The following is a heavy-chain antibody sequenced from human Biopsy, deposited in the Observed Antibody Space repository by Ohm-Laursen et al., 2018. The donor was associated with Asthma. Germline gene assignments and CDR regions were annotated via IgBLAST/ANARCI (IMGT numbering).Heavy chain of an antibody. D-gene: IGHD5-18*01. V-gene: IGHV3-30*03. CDR2: ISMDGNVK. CDR3: ARDKGRNSIDY. J-gene: IGHJ4*02. Sequence: SLRLSCAASGITFSSSGMHWVRQAPGKGLEWVAFISMDGNVKNYADSVKGRFTISRDNSKTTVYLQMDSLRAEDTAVYFGARDKGRNSIDYWGQGTLVTVSS. CDR1: GITFSSSG.